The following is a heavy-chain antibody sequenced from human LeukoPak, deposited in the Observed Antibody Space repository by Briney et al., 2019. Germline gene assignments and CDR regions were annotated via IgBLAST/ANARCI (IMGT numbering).Heavy chain of an antibody. J-gene: IGHJ4*02. D-gene: IGHD3-3*01. CDR1: GFTFSSYA. CDR2: ISGSGGST. Sequence: GVSLRLSCAASGFTFSSYAMSWVRQAPGKGLEWVSAISGSGGSTYYADSVKGRFTISRDNSKNTLYLQMNSLRAEDTAVYYCAKDRPTYYDFWSGKPFDYWGQGTLVTVSS. V-gene: IGHV3-23*01. CDR3: AKDRPTYYDFWSGKPFDY.